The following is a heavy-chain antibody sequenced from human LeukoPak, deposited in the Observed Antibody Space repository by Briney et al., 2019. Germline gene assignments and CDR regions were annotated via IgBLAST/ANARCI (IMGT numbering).Heavy chain of an antibody. D-gene: IGHD3-22*01. CDR1: GFAFSNYA. CDR2: LSGSGGST. V-gene: IGHV3-23*01. Sequence: TGGSLRLSCAASGFAFSNYAMSWVRQAPGKGLKWVSALSGSGGSTFYADSVKGRFTISRDNSKNMVYLQMESLRAEDTAVYFCAKDATYYYDSSGYYANFESWGQGTLVTVSS. CDR3: AKDATYYYDSSGYYANFES. J-gene: IGHJ4*02.